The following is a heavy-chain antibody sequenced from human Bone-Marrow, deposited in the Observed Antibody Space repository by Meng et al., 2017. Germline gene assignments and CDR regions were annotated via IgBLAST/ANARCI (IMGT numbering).Heavy chain of an antibody. J-gene: IGHJ4*02. CDR2: VSWNSGTL. V-gene: IGHV3-9*01. Sequence: SLKISCEGSGFIFDNYAMHWVRQVPGKGLEWVSGVSWNSGTLGYADSVKGRFTISRDNAKNSLYLQMNSLRAEDTAVYYCARYYYDSSGYYSLGYWGQGTLVTVSS. D-gene: IGHD3-22*01. CDR1: GFIFDNYA. CDR3: ARYYYDSSGYYSLGY.